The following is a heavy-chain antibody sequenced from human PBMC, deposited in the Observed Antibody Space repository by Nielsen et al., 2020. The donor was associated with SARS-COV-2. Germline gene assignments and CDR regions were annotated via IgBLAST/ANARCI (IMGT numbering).Heavy chain of an antibody. V-gene: IGHV3-30*04. J-gene: IGHJ4*02. CDR3: ARDSWDSLRYFVH. CDR2: ISYDGSNK. D-gene: IGHD3-22*01. CDR1: GFPFSHYA. Sequence: GGSLRLSCVASGFPFSHYAIHGVRQAPGKGLEWVAIISYDGSNKYYADSVKGRFTISRDDSKNTLYPQMNSLRPEDTAVYYCARDSWDSLRYFVHWGQGAQVTVSS.